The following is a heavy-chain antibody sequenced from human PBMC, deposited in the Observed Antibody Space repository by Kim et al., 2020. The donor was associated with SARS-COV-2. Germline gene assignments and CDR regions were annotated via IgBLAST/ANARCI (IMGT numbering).Heavy chain of an antibody. D-gene: IGHD4-4*01. CDR2: IYQSGGT. Sequence: SETLSLTCDVSGASINSGSYSWSWIRRPPGQGLEWIAFIYQSGGTYYNPSLKSRATISMDRSKNQFSLTLTSVTAPDTAVYYCTRGPYSDYFDYWGQGTL. J-gene: IGHJ4*02. CDR1: GASINSGSYS. V-gene: IGHV4-30-2*01. CDR3: TRGPYSDYFDY.